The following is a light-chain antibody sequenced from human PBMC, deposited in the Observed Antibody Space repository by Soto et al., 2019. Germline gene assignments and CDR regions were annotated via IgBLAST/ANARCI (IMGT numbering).Light chain of an antibody. CDR3: QQYDSYPLT. CDR1: QSIGSW. J-gene: IGKJ4*01. V-gene: IGKV1-5*03. Sequence: DVQMTQSPSTLSASVGDRVTITCRASQSIGSWLAWHQQEPGKAPKLLLYKASSLESEVPSRFSGSGCGTEFPLSISSLQPDDSATYYCQQYDSYPLTFGGGTKVDIK. CDR2: KAS.